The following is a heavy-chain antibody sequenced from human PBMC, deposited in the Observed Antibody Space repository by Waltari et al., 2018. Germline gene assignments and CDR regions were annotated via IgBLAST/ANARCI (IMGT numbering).Heavy chain of an antibody. CDR3: ARHTLDDYGGWDDY. CDR1: GFSFSSYA. V-gene: IGHV3-23*01. D-gene: IGHD3-10*01. Sequence: EVHLLESGGDLVQPGGSLRLSCAASGFSFSSYAMTWVRQAPGKGLEWVAVIGGSGVRTDYADSVKGRFSVTRDNFKSTMYLQMNSLRAEDTAVYYCARHTLDDYGGWDDYWGQGTLVTVSS. J-gene: IGHJ4*02. CDR2: IGGSGVRT.